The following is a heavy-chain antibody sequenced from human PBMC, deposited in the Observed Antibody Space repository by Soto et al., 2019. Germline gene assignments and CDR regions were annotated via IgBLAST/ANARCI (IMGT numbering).Heavy chain of an antibody. V-gene: IGHV1-8*01. J-gene: IGHJ3*02. D-gene: IGHD5-18*01. CDR1: GYTFTSYD. CDR2: MNPNSGNI. Sequence: GASVKVSCKASGYTFTSYDINWVRQATGQGLEWMGWMNPNSGNIGYAQKFQGRVTMTRNTSISTAYMELSSLRSEDTAVYYCARGADTAMGYDAFDIWGQGTMVTVSS. CDR3: ARGADTAMGYDAFDI.